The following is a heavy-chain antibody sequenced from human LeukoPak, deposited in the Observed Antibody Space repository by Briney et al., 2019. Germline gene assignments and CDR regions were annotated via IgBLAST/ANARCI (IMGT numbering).Heavy chain of an antibody. Sequence: GGSLRLSCAGSGFIFRDVWMSWVRQAPGKGLEWVGRIKSKSDGGTIDYAAPVKGRVTMSRDDSKKTFSLEMSNLKTEDTGVYYCTTDLDYWGQGTLVTVSS. J-gene: IGHJ4*02. CDR3: TTDLDY. CDR1: GFIFRDVW. CDR2: IKSKSDGGTI. V-gene: IGHV3-15*01.